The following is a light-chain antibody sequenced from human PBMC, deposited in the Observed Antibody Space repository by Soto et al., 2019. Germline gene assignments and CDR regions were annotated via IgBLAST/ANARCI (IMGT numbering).Light chain of an antibody. Sequence: EIVMTQSPATLSVSPGERATLSCRASQSVSSNLAWYQQKPGQAPTLLIYDASTRATGVPARFSGSGSGTEFTLTISSLQSEDFAVYYCQQYNNWPPGTFVQGTKV. V-gene: IGKV3-15*01. CDR2: DAS. CDR1: QSVSSN. J-gene: IGKJ1*01. CDR3: QQYNNWPPGT.